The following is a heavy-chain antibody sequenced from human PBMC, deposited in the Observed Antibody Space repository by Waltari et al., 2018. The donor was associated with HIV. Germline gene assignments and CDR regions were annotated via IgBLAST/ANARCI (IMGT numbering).Heavy chain of an antibody. CDR3: TRVRSPYHYYDSSPFGGAFDL. Sequence: EELLVESGVKSVRPGRSLRLSCSASGVFFGNFALHWVRQAQGKGLEYVASISSNGATTHYGKSVNGRFMISRDDSDNTLHLQMGSVRPEDTAMYYCTRVRSPYHYYDSSPFGGAFDLWGQGTLVIVSS. CDR2: ISSNGATT. V-gene: IGHV3-64*01. CDR1: GVFFGNFA. J-gene: IGHJ3*01. D-gene: IGHD3-22*01.